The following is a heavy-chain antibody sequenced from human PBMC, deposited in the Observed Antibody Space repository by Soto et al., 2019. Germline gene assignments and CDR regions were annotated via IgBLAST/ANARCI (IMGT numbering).Heavy chain of an antibody. Sequence: EVQLVESGGGLVQPGRSLRLSCAASGFTFDDYAMHWVRQAPGKGLEWVSGVSWNSGSIGYADSVKGRFTISRDNAKNTLYLQMNRLRAEDTALYYCAKDGYNLYVYYYDGMDVWGQGTTVTVSS. J-gene: IGHJ6*02. D-gene: IGHD5-12*01. CDR3: AKDGYNLYVYYYDGMDV. V-gene: IGHV3-9*01. CDR2: VSWNSGSI. CDR1: GFTFDDYA.